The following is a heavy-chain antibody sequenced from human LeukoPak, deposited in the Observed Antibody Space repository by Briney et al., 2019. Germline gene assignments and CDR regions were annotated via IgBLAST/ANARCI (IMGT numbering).Heavy chain of an antibody. D-gene: IGHD3-3*01. V-gene: IGHV1-69*05. CDR1: GGTFSSYA. Sequence: SVKVSCKASGGTFSSYAISWVRQAPGQGLEWMGGIIPIFGTANYAQKFQGRVTITTDESTSTAYMELSSLRSKDTAVYYCARGGYYDFWSGHYYMDVWGKGTTVTVSS. CDR2: IIPIFGTA. CDR3: ARGGYYDFWSGHYYMDV. J-gene: IGHJ6*03.